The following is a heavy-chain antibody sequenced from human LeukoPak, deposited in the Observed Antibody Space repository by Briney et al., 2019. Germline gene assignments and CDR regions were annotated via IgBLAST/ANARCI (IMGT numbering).Heavy chain of an antibody. CDR2: IYYSGST. V-gene: IGHV4-59*01. CDR1: GGSISSYY. D-gene: IGHD3-3*01. J-gene: IGHJ6*03. Sequence: PSETLSLTCTVSGGSISSYYWSWIRQPPGKGLEWIGYIYYSGSTNYNPSLKSRVTISVDTSKNQFSLKLSSVTAADTAVYYCARGAPTTIFGVIYYYYMDVWGKGTTVTVSS. CDR3: ARGAPTTIFGVIYYYYMDV.